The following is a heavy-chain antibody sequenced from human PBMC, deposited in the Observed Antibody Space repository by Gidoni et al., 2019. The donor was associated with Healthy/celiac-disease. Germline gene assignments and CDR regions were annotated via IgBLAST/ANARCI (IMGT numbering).Heavy chain of an antibody. CDR2: IYSGGST. D-gene: IGHD2-15*01. Sequence: EVQLVETGGGLIQPGGSLRLSCAASGLPVSSNYMSWVRQAPGKGLEWVSVIYSGGSTYYADSVKGRFTISRDNSKNTLYLQMNSLRAEDTAVYYCARVGYCSGGSCYYSRPGMIDYWGQGTLVTVSS. CDR1: GLPVSSNY. V-gene: IGHV3-53*02. J-gene: IGHJ4*02. CDR3: ARVGYCSGGSCYYSRPGMIDY.